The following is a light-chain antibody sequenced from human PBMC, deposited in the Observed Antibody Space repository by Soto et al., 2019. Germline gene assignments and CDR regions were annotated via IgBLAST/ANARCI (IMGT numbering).Light chain of an antibody. V-gene: IGKV3-15*01. Sequence: EIVMTQSPATLSVSPGERATLSCRASQSVSIKLAWYQQRPGQAPRLPTYDTSTRATGIPARFSVSGSGTEFSLTISSALAEDFAVYYCQQYNNWSPITSGQGTRLEIK. CDR2: DTS. CDR3: QQYNNWSPIT. CDR1: QSVSIK. J-gene: IGKJ5*01.